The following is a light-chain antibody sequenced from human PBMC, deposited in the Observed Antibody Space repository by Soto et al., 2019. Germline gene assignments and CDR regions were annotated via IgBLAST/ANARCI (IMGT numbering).Light chain of an antibody. CDR1: QSVVGN. Sequence: EIVMTQSPATLSVSPGERATLSCRASQSVVGNLAWYQQRPGQAPRLLIYGASPRATGVAARFSGSGSGTDFTLTISSLQSEDVAVYYCQQYNDRQTFGQGTKVDIK. J-gene: IGKJ1*01. CDR2: GAS. V-gene: IGKV3-15*01. CDR3: QQYNDRQT.